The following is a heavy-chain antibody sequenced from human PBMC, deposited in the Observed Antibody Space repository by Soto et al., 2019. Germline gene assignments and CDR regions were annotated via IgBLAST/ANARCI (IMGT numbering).Heavy chain of an antibody. D-gene: IGHD6-25*01. CDR1: GYSIRSSNW. CDR2: IYYSGST. Sequence: QVQLQESGPGLVKPSDTLSLTCDVSGYSIRSSNWWGWIRQPPGKGLEWIGYIYYSGSTSYNSSLKSRVTMSVDTAKNSCSLKLSSVTAVDTAVYYCARASSGYGYFDYWGQGTLVTVSS. J-gene: IGHJ4*02. V-gene: IGHV4-28*01. CDR3: ARASSGYGYFDY.